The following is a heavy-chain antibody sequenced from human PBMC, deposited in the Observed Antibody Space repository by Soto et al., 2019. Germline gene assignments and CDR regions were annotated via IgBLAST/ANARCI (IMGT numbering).Heavy chain of an antibody. CDR2: IYYSGST. CDR1: GGSISSYY. Sequence: PSETLSLTCTVSGGSISSYYWSWIRQPPGKGLEWIGYIYYSGSTNYNPSLKSRVTISVDTSKNQFSLKLSSVTAADTAVYYCAGRYGVAFDIWGQGTMVTVSS. J-gene: IGHJ3*02. D-gene: IGHD3-10*01. V-gene: IGHV4-59*08. CDR3: AGRYGVAFDI.